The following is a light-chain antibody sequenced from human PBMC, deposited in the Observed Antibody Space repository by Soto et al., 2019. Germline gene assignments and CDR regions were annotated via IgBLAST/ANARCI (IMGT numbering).Light chain of an antibody. J-gene: IGKJ2*01. V-gene: IGKV1-39*01. CDR3: QQSYSTPYT. CDR2: AAS. Sequence: DIQMTQSPTSLSASVGDRVTITCRASQSISSYLNWYQQKPGKAPKPLIYAASSLQSGVPSRFSGSGSGTDFTLTISSLQPEDFATYYCQQSYSTPYTFGQGIKVDI. CDR1: QSISSY.